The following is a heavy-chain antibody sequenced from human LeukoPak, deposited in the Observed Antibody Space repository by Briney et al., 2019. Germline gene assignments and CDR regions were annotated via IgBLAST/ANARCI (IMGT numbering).Heavy chain of an antibody. J-gene: IGHJ6*03. Sequence: SETLSLTCTVSGGSISSSSYYWGWIRQPPGKGLEWIGYIYYSGSTNYNPSLKSRVTISVDTSKNQFSLKLSSVTAADTAVYYCARAKGYCSSTSCYGIDYYYYMDVWGKGTTVTISS. CDR3: ARAKGYCSSTSCYGIDYYYYMDV. V-gene: IGHV4-61*05. CDR2: IYYSGST. D-gene: IGHD2-2*01. CDR1: GGSISSSSYY.